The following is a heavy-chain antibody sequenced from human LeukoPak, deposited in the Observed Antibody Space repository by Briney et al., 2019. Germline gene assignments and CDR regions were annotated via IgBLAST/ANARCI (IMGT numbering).Heavy chain of an antibody. CDR2: IYSGGST. D-gene: IGHD3-22*01. CDR3: ARDNYYDSSGYSAAFDI. V-gene: IGHV3-53*01. Sequence: GGSLRLSCAASGFTVSSNYMSWVRQAPGKGLEWVSVIYSGGSTYYADSVKGRFTISRDNSKNTPYLQMNSLRAEDTAVYYCARDNYYDSSGYSAAFDIWGQGTMVTVSS. J-gene: IGHJ3*02. CDR1: GFTVSSNY.